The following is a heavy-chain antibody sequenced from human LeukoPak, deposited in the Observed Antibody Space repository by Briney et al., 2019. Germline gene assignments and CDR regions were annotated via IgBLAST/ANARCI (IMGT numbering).Heavy chain of an antibody. Sequence: ASVKVCCKASGYTFTGYYMHWVRQAPGQGLEWMGWINPNSGGTNYAQKFQGRVTMTRDTSISTAYMELSRLRSDDTAVYYCARVPDSSSWYGDAFDIWGQGTMVTVSS. V-gene: IGHV1-2*02. CDR2: INPNSGGT. CDR1: GYTFTGYY. D-gene: IGHD6-13*01. J-gene: IGHJ3*02. CDR3: ARVPDSSSWYGDAFDI.